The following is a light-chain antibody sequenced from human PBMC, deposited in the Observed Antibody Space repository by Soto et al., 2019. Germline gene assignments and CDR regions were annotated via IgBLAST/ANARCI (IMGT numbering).Light chain of an antibody. CDR3: CSFARSYPVI. CDR2: DVT. V-gene: IGLV2-11*01. CDR1: SIDIGSYNY. J-gene: IGLJ2*01. Sequence: QSALTQPRSVSGSPGQSCTICCTGTSIDIGSYNYFSWYQQHPGKDPKLMIYDVTTRPSGVPDRFSGSKSGNTAYLTIFGFHAEVEADYSCCSFARSYPVIFGGGTKLTVL.